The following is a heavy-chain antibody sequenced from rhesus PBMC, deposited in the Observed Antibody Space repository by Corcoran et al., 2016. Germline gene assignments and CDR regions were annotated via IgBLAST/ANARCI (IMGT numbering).Heavy chain of an antibody. D-gene: IGHD1-20*01. Sequence: QVQLQESGPGLGKPSETLSLTCTDSGGSISGYYYWSLIRQPPGKGLAWIGGIWCIRASTSSTPSLKSRVSISKDTSKNQSSLKLSAVTAADTAVYYFATLRGAGTTEWSLDVWGRGVLVTVSS. CDR3: ATLRGAGTTEWSLDV. J-gene: IGHJ5-2*02. CDR2: IWCIRAST. V-gene: IGHV4-143*01. CDR1: GGSISGYYY.